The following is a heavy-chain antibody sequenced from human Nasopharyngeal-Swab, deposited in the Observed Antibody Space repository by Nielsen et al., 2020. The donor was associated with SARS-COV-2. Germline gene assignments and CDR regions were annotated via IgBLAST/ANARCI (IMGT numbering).Heavy chain of an antibody. CDR2: MSTTTATI. V-gene: IGHV3-48*03. D-gene: IGHD5-12*01. Sequence: SLNISCAASGLGFSNYEMNWVRQAPGKGLEWISYMSTTTATIYYADSVKGRFTISRDNAKNSLYLQMNSLRAEDTAVYYCAREVPYSGHDDAFDIWGQGTMVTVSA. CDR3: AREVPYSGHDDAFDI. CDR1: GLGFSNYE. J-gene: IGHJ3*02.